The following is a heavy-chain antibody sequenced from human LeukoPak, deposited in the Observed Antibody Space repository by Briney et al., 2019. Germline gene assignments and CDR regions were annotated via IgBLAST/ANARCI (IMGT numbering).Heavy chain of an antibody. CDR1: GFNISSYT. J-gene: IGHJ6*01. V-gene: IGHV3-21*04. Sequence: GGSLRLSCVASGFNISSYTISWVRQAPGKGLEWLSSISARSKYRQYADSLKGRFTISRDNAKNSSYLHIGSLRAEDTAIYYCARELYMLRGYTVYEARCQLYGMDVWGRGPTVTVSS. D-gene: IGHD5/OR15-5a*01. CDR3: ARELYMLRGYTVYEARCQLYGMDV. CDR2: ISARSKYR.